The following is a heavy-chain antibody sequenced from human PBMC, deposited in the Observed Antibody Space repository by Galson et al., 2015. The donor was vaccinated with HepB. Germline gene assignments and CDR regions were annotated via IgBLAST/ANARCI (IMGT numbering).Heavy chain of an antibody. D-gene: IGHD2-8*01. J-gene: IGHJ3*02. Sequence: SLRLSCAASGFTFSDYYMSWLRQAPGKGLEWVSYISSSSSYTNYADSVKGRFTISRDNAKNSLYLQMNSLRAEDTAVYYCARGLSEWWPARKDDAFDIWGQGTMVTVSS. CDR3: ARGLSEWWPARKDDAFDI. V-gene: IGHV3-11*06. CDR1: GFTFSDYY. CDR2: ISSSSSYT.